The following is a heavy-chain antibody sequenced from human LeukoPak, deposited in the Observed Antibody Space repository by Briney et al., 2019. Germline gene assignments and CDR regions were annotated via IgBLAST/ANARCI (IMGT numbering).Heavy chain of an antibody. CDR3: ASRPITMIVVVNGDY. J-gene: IGHJ4*02. D-gene: IGHD3-22*01. CDR1: GGSISSSSYY. V-gene: IGHV4-39*01. Sequence: PSETLSLTCTASGGSISSSSYYWGWLRQPPGKGREWIGSIYYSGSTYYNPALKSRVTISVDTSKNQFSLKLSSVTAADTAVYYCASRPITMIVVVNGDYWGQGTLVTVSS. CDR2: IYYSGST.